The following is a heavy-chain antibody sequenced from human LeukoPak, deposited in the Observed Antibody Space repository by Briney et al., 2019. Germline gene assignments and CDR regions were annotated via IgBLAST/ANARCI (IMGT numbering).Heavy chain of an antibody. V-gene: IGHV3-21*01. Sequence: GGSLRLSCAASGFTFSSYSMNWVRQAPGRGLEWVSSISSSSSYIYYADSVKGRFTIPRDNAKNSLYLQMNSLRAEDTAVYYCARDPFGSSNFDYWGQGTLVTVSS. CDR1: GFTFSSYS. D-gene: IGHD1-26*01. J-gene: IGHJ4*02. CDR3: ARDPFGSSNFDY. CDR2: ISSSSSYI.